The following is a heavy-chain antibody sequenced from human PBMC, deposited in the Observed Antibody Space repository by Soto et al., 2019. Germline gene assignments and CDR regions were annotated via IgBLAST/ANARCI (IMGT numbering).Heavy chain of an antibody. V-gene: IGHV4-61*01. J-gene: IGHJ3*02. CDR1: GCTVSSGSYY. CDR2: IYYSGST. D-gene: IGHD3-10*01. Sequence: SETLSLTCTVSGCTVSSGSYYWSWNRQPPGKGLEWIGYIYYSGSTNYNPSLKSRVTISVDTSKNQFSLKLSSVTAADTAVYYCARDPNGSGAFDIWGQGTMVTVSS. CDR3: ARDPNGSGAFDI.